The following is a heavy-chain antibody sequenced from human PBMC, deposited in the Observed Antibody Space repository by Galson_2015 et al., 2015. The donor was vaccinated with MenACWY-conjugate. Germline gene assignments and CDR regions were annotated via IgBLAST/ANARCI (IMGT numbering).Heavy chain of an antibody. CDR1: GFTFNNHN. V-gene: IGHV3-48*04. D-gene: IGHD3-22*01. CDR3: AAWASTTKWLGPFDY. Sequence: SLRLSCAASGFTFNNHNMNWVRQAPGKGLEWLSYISSGSDTIYYADSVKGRFTISRDNAKSSLYLQINSLRAEDTAVYFCAAWASTTKWLGPFDYWGQGTLVTVSS. CDR2: ISSGSDTI. J-gene: IGHJ4*02.